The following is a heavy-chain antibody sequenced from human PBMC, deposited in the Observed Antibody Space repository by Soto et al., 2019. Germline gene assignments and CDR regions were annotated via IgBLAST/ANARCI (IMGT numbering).Heavy chain of an antibody. Sequence: GGSLRLSCAASGFTFSSYSMNWVRQAPGKGLEWVSSISSSSSYIYYADSVKGRFTISRDNAKNSLYLQMNSLRAEDTAVYYCARSHRAYDSSGNPFDYWGQGTLVTVSS. CDR2: ISSSSSYI. V-gene: IGHV3-21*01. CDR3: ARSHRAYDSSGNPFDY. J-gene: IGHJ4*02. D-gene: IGHD3-22*01. CDR1: GFTFSSYS.